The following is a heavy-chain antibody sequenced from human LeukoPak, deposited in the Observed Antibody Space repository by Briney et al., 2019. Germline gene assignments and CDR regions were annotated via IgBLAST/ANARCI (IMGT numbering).Heavy chain of an antibody. Sequence: PGRSLRLSCAASGFTFSSYGMHWVRQAPGKGLEWVAVIWYDGSNKYYADSVKGRFTISRDNSKNTLYLQMNSLRAEDTAVYYCARAKAYCSGGSCYSDYYYGMDVWGNGTTVTVSS. V-gene: IGHV3-33*01. J-gene: IGHJ6*04. CDR2: IWYDGSNK. CDR3: ARAKAYCSGGSCYSDYYYGMDV. D-gene: IGHD2-15*01. CDR1: GFTFSSYG.